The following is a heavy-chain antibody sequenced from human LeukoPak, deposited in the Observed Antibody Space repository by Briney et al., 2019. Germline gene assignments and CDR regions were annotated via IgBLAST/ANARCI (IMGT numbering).Heavy chain of an antibody. J-gene: IGHJ4*02. CDR2: VHGGNGNT. CDR3: ARSLYYFDSSGYYYPFNF. CDR1: GYSFIAYA. D-gene: IGHD3-22*01. V-gene: IGHV1-3*01. Sequence: ASVKVSCKASGYSFIAYAMHWVRQALGQRLEWMGWVHGGNGNTKYSQKFQDRVTITRDTSASIAYMELSSLRSEDTAMYYCARSLYYFDSSGYYYPFNFWGQGTLVTVSS.